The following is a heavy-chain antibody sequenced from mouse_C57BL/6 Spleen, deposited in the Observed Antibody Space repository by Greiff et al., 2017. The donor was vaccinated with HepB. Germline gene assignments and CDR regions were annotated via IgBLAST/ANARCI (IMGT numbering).Heavy chain of an antibody. CDR1: GFTFSDYY. D-gene: IGHD2-3*01. J-gene: IGHJ2*01. CDR3: ARAYDGSFDY. Sequence: EVQRVESEGGLVQPGSSMKLSCTASGFTFSDYYMAWVRQVPEKGLEWVANINYDGSSTYYLDSLKSRFIISRDNAKNILYLQMSSLKSEDTATYYCARAYDGSFDYWGQGTTLTVSS. V-gene: IGHV5-16*01. CDR2: INYDGSST.